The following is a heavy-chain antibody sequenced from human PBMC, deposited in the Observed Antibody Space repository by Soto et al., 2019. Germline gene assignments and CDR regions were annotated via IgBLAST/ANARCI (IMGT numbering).Heavy chain of an antibody. Sequence: QMEQSGAEVRKPGSSVKVSCKPSGGSLTSYPMAWVRQAPGQGFEWMGGIIPIHGTTEYAQKFQGRVTITPENSPNGATLELTGLTSEDTAVYYCARGWGLVSWGQGTLVTVSS. D-gene: IGHD3-16*01. CDR1: GGSLTSYP. J-gene: IGHJ4*02. CDR2: IIPIHGTT. CDR3: ARGWGLVS. V-gene: IGHV1-69*06.